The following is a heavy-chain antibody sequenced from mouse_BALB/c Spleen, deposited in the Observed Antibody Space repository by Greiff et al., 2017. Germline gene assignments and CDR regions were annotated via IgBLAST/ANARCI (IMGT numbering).Heavy chain of an antibody. J-gene: IGHJ3*01. CDR2: IDPANGNT. CDR3: ARRGYGSREFAY. V-gene: IGHV14-3*02. Sequence: VHVKQSGAELVKPGASVKLSCTASVFNIKDTYMHWVKQRPEQGLEWIGRIDPANGNTKYDPKFQGKATITADTSSNTAYLQLSSLTSEDTAVYYCARRGYGSREFAYWGQGTLVTVSA. CDR1: VFNIKDTY. D-gene: IGHD1-1*01.